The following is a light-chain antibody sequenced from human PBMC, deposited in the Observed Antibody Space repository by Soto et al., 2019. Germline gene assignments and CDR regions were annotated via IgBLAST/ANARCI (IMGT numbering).Light chain of an antibody. CDR2: GAS. V-gene: IGKV3-15*01. CDR3: QQYNNWPRT. CDR1: QSVSSN. J-gene: IGKJ1*01. Sequence: EIVMTQSPATLPVSPGXRATLSCRASQSVSSNLAWYQQKPGQAPRLLIYGASTRATGIPARFSGSGSGTEFTLTISSLQSEDFAVYYCQQYNNWPRTFGQGTKVDIK.